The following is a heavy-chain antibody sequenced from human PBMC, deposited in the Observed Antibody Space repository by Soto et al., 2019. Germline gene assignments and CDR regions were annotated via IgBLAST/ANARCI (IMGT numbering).Heavy chain of an antibody. V-gene: IGHV4-30-4*01. J-gene: IGHJ5*02. CDR1: GASISGGDSF. Sequence: QVQLQESGPGLVKPSQTLSLTCTVSGASISGGDSFWSWIRQPPGKGLEWIAYIYSSGSTYYNPSLKRRVAISIDTSKNQFSLNLSSLTAADTAVYYCASLNLSFDPWGQGTLVTVSS. CDR3: ASLNLSFDP. CDR2: IYSSGST.